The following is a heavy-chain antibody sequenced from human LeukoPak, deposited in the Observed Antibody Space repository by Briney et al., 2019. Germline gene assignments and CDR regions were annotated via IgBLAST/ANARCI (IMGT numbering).Heavy chain of an antibody. CDR1: GFTFSTYA. Sequence: GRSLRLSCAASGFTFSTYAMHWVRQAPGKGLEWVAVISYDGSNKYYADSVKGRFTISRDNSKNTLYLQMNSLRAEDTAVYYCAREVAWSVFDYWGQGTLVTVSS. V-gene: IGHV3-30-3*01. D-gene: IGHD3-3*01. J-gene: IGHJ4*02. CDR2: ISYDGSNK. CDR3: AREVAWSVFDY.